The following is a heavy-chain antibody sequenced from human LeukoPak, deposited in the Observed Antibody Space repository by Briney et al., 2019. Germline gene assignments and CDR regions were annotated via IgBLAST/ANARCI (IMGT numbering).Heavy chain of an antibody. J-gene: IGHJ4*02. D-gene: IGHD3-22*01. CDR1: GFTFSSYA. CDR2: ISYDGSNK. CDR3: ASSFVRYYYDSSGTSPVNY. V-gene: IGHV3-30-3*01. Sequence: GGSLRLSCAASGFTFSSYAMHWVRQAPGKGLEWVAVISYDGSNKYYADSVKGRFTISRGNSKNTLYLQMNSLRAEDTAVYYCASSFVRYYYDSSGTSPVNYWGQGTLVTVSS.